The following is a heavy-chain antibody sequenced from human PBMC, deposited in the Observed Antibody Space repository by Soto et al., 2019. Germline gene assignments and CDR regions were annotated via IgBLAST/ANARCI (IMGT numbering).Heavy chain of an antibody. CDR2: INAGNGNT. V-gene: IGHV1-3*01. CDR3: ARDQGTGTHYYYYGMDV. CDR1: GYTFTSYP. D-gene: IGHD1-7*01. J-gene: IGHJ6*02. Sequence: ASVKVSCKASGYTFTSYPMHCVRQAPGQMLEWMGWINAGNGNTKYSQKFQGRVTITRDTSASTAYMELSSLRSEDTAVYYCARDQGTGTHYYYYGMDVWGQGTTVTVSS.